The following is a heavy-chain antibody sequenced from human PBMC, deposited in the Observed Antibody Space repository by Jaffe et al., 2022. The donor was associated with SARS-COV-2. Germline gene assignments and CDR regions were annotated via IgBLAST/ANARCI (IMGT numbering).Heavy chain of an antibody. Sequence: QVTLKESGPVLVKPTETLTLTCTVSGFSLSNARMGVSWIRQPPGKALEWLAHIFSNDEKSYSTSLKSRLTISKDTSKSQVVLTMTNMDPVDTATYYCARIRRKVGDAEYSSWYWDFDYWGQGTLVTVSS. J-gene: IGHJ4*02. CDR3: ARIRRKVGDAEYSSWYWDFDY. CDR2: IFSNDEK. V-gene: IGHV2-26*01. D-gene: IGHD6-13*01. CDR1: GFSLSNARMG.